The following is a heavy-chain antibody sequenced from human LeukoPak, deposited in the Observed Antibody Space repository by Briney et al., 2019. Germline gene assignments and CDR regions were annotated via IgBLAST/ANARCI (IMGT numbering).Heavy chain of an antibody. V-gene: IGHV3-21*01. J-gene: IGHJ4*02. CDR3: ARDPSWEILSYFDY. Sequence: PGGSLRLSCAASGFTFISYSMNWVRQAPGKGLEWVSSISSSSSYIYYADSVKGRFTISRDNAKNSLYLDMNTLKAEDTAVYYCARDPSWEILSYFDYWGQGTLVTVSS. CDR2: ISSSSSYI. D-gene: IGHD1-26*01. CDR1: GFTFISYS.